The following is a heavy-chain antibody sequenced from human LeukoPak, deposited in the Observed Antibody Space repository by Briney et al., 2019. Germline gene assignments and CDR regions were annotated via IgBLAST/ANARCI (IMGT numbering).Heavy chain of an antibody. D-gene: IGHD5-24*01. CDR1: GFTFSSYG. J-gene: IGHJ4*02. Sequence: PGGSLRLSCAASGFTFSSYGMHWVRQAPGKGLEWVAFIRYDGSNKYYADSVKGRFTISRDNSKNTLYLQMNSLRAEDTAVYYCARGTVEMATSYFDYWGQGTLVTVSS. CDR3: ARGTVEMATSYFDY. CDR2: IRYDGSNK. V-gene: IGHV3-30*02.